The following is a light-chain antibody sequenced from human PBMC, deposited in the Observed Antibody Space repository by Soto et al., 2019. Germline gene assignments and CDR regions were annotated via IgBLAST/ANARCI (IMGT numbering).Light chain of an antibody. CDR3: GKWYGSLNTQM. J-gene: IGLJ3*02. CDR2: DND. CDR1: SSNIGNNY. V-gene: IGLV1-51*01. Sequence: QSVLTQPPSVSAAPGQKVTISCSGSSSNIGNNYVSWYQQLPGTAPKLLIYDNDKRPSGIPDRFSGSKSGTSATLGITGLQAGDEDDDYCGKWYGSLNTQMFGGGTKLTVL.